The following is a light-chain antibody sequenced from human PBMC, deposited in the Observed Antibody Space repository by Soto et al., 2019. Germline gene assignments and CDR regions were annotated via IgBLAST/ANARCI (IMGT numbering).Light chain of an antibody. CDR2: GNT. J-gene: IGLJ3*02. CDR3: QSYDSSLSGWV. Sequence: QSVLTQPPSVSGAPGQRVTISCTGSSSNIVAIYDVHWYQQLPGTAPKLLIYGNTNRPSVVPDRFSGSKSGTSASLAITGLQAEDEADYYCQSYDSSLSGWVFGGGTKVTVL. CDR1: SSNIVAIYD. V-gene: IGLV1-40*01.